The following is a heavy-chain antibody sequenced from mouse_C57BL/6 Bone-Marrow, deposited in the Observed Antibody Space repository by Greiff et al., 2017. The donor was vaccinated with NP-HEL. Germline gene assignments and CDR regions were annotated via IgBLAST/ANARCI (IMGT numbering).Heavy chain of an antibody. CDR3: ARSGFITPCYYAMDY. CDR2: ILPGSGST. D-gene: IGHD1-1*01. Sequence: VQGVESGAELMKPGASVKLSCKATGYTFTGYWIEWVKQRPGHGLEWIGEILPGSGSTNYNEKFKGKATFTADTSSNTAYMQLRSLTTEDSAIYYCARSGFITPCYYAMDYWGQGTSVTVSS. J-gene: IGHJ4*01. V-gene: IGHV1-9*01. CDR1: GYTFTGYW.